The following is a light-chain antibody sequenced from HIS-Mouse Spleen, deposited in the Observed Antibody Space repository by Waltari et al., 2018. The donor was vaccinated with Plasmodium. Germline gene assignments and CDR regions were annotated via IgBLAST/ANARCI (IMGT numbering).Light chain of an antibody. J-gene: IGKJ2*01. CDR3: LQDYNYPYT. V-gene: IGKV1-6*01. Sequence: AIQMTQSPSSLSASVGARVTITCRASQGIRNDLGWYQQKPGKAPKLLISAASSLQCGVPSRFSGSGSGTDFTLTISSLQPEDFATYYCLQDYNYPYTFGQGTKLEIK. CDR2: AAS. CDR1: QGIRND.